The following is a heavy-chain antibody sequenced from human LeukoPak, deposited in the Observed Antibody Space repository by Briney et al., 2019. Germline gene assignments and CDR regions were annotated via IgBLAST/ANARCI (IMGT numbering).Heavy chain of an antibody. CDR3: ARVSRGGVIDPYYFDY. CDR1: GGSISSGGYS. Sequence: SETLSLTCTVSGGSISSGGYSWSWIRQHPGKGLEWIGYIYYSGSTYYNPSLKSRVTISVDTSKNQFSLKLSSVTAADTAVYYCARVSRGGVIDPYYFDYWGQGTLVTVSS. J-gene: IGHJ4*02. CDR2: IYYSGST. V-gene: IGHV4-31*03. D-gene: IGHD3-16*02.